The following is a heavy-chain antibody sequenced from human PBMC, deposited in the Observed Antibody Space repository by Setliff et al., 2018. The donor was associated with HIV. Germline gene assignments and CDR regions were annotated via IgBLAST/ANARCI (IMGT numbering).Heavy chain of an antibody. CDR2: IYSTGST. D-gene: IGHD3-10*01. J-gene: IGHJ4*02. CDR3: ARVGYHGSGRYSFDY. V-gene: IGHV4-59*08. CDR1: GASIPSHY. Sequence: PSETLSLTCTVSGASIPSHYWSWIRQSPGRELEWIGYIYSTGSTNYNPSLQSRVSISMDASKNKFSLKVTSVTAAETAVYYCARVGYHGSGRYSFDYWGQGTLVTVSS.